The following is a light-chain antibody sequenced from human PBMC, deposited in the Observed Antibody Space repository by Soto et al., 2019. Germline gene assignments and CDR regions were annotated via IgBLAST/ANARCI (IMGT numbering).Light chain of an antibody. CDR2: GAS. J-gene: IGKJ1*01. Sequence: EIMMTQSPANVSVFPGERATLSCRASQSIDSDLAWYQQKPGPVPRLLIYGASTRATGVPARFSGSGSGTEFTLTIISLQSDGFALYYCQQDSHWRTFGPGTKVEIK. CDR1: QSIDSD. CDR3: QQDSHWRT. V-gene: IGKV3-15*01.